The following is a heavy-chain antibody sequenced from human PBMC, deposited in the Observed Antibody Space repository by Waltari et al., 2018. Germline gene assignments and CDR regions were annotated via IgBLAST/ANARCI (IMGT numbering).Heavy chain of an antibody. D-gene: IGHD6-6*01. CDR3: AKDEGARLAPTFGMDA. Sequence: EMQLLESGGALVQPGGSLRLTLAASGFPFSTYPTNWVRQAPGKGLEWVAVMTASGLMDYGDSVKGRFIISRDNSKNTLYLEMYRLRVEDTARYYCAKDEGARLAPTFGMDAWGQGTTVIVSS. J-gene: IGHJ6*02. CDR2: MTASGLM. V-gene: IGHV3-23*01. CDR1: GFPFSTYP.